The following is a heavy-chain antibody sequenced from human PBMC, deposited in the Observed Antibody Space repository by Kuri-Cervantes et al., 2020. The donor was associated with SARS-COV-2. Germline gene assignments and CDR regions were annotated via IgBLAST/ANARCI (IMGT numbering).Heavy chain of an antibody. CDR2: ISAYNGNT. Sequence: ASVKVSCKASGGTFSSYAISWVRQAPGQGLEWMGWISAYNGNTNYAQKLQGRVTMTTDTSTSTAYMELRSLRSDDTAVYYCARDRLERYCSSTSCYTDLEYWGQGTLVTVSS. CDR3: ARDRLERYCSSTSCYTDLEY. J-gene: IGHJ4*02. CDR1: GGTFSSYA. D-gene: IGHD2-2*02. V-gene: IGHV1-18*01.